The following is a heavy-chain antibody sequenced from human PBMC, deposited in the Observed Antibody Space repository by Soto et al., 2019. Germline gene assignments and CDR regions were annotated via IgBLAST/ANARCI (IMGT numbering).Heavy chain of an antibody. D-gene: IGHD4-17*01. J-gene: IGHJ4*02. CDR3: AKDWENDYGDTKPKIGYPNYYFDY. Sequence: GGSLRLSCAASAFTFGSYAMSWVRQAPGKGLEWVSVISGSGGSTYYADSVKGRFTISRDNSKNTLYLQMNSLRAEDTAVYYCAKDWENDYGDTKPKIGYPNYYFDYWGQGTLVTVSS. V-gene: IGHV3-23*01. CDR1: AFTFGSYA. CDR2: ISGSGGST.